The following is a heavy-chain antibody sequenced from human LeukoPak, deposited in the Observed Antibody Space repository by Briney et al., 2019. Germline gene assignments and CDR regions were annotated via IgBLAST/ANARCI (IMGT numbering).Heavy chain of an antibody. CDR2: INHSGST. CDR1: GGSITDYY. CDR3: ARVGDLFGAHRVRGLPPDYYYMDV. V-gene: IGHV4-34*01. D-gene: IGHD3-10*01. Sequence: SETLSLTCALSGGSITDYYYNWVRQPPGKGLEWIGEINHSGSTTYNPSLKSRVIIAVDTSKNQFSLKLTSVTAADTAVYYCARVGDLFGAHRVRGLPPDYYYMDVWGKGTTVTVSS. J-gene: IGHJ6*03.